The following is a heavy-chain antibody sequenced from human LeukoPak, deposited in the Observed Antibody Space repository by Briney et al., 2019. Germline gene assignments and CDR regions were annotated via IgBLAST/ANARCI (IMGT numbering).Heavy chain of an antibody. V-gene: IGHV1-18*01. CDR1: GYTFTTYG. CDR2: IDAYSGNT. J-gene: IGHJ3*02. Sequence: ASVKVPCKAFGYTFTTYGVSWVRQAPGQGLEWMGWIDAYSGNTNYVQRFQGRVTMTTDTSTSTAYMELRSLGSDDTAVYYCARDRPGDEAFDIWGQGTTVTVSS. CDR3: ARDRPGDEAFDI. D-gene: IGHD3-10*01.